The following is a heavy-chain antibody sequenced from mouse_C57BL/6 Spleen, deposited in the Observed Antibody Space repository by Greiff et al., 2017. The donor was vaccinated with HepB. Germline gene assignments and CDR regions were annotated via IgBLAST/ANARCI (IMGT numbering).Heavy chain of an antibody. CDR2: IYPGDGDT. V-gene: IGHV1-82*01. CDR1: GYAFSSSW. CDR3: ARFEGLSYAMDY. D-gene: IGHD3-3*01. Sequence: VQRVESGPELVKPGASVKISCKASGYAFSSSWMNWVKQRPGKGLEWIGRIYPGDGDTNYNGKFKGKATLTADKSSSTAYMQLSSLTSEDSAVYFCARFEGLSYAMDYWGQGTSVTVSS. J-gene: IGHJ4*01.